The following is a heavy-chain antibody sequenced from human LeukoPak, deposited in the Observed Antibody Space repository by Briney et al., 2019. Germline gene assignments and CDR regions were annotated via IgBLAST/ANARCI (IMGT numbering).Heavy chain of an antibody. V-gene: IGHV4-39*07. Sequence: PSETLSLTCTVSGASISSSSYYWGWIRQPPGKGLEWIGSIYYSGSTYYNPSLKSRVTISVDTSKNQFSLKLSSVTAADTAVYYCARTIPPHYYDILTGFSGDASDIWGQGTMVTVSS. CDR2: IYYSGST. D-gene: IGHD3-9*01. CDR1: GASISSSSYY. J-gene: IGHJ3*02. CDR3: ARTIPPHYYDILTGFSGDASDI.